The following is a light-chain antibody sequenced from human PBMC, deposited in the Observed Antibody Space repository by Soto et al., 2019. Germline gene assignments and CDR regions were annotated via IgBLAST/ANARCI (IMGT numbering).Light chain of an antibody. V-gene: IGKV3-15*01. J-gene: IGKJ5*01. CDR2: AAS. CDR1: QSVSSN. CDR3: RQYSNWHLQT. Sequence: VITQSASTVSVSPGERATLSCRASQSVSSNLAWYQQKPGQAPRVLIYAASTRAIGMPARFSGSGLGTENFLTTSSRQSEDFVVYYCRQYSNWHLQTFGEGT.